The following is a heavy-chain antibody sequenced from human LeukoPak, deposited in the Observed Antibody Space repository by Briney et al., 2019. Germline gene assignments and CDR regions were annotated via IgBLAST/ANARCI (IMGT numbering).Heavy chain of an antibody. V-gene: IGHV4-59*12. CDR1: GGSISSYY. CDR2: IYHSGST. D-gene: IGHD3-3*01. J-gene: IGHJ4*02. Sequence: SETLSLTCTVSGGSISSYYWSWIRQPPGKGLEWIGYIYHSGSTYYNPSLKSRVTISVDRSKNQFSLKLSSVTAADTAVYYCARDSVTIFGVVPRWGQGTLVTVSS. CDR3: ARDSVTIFGVVPR.